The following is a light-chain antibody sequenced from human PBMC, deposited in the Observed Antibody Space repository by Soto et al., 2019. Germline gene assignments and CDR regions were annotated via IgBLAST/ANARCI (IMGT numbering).Light chain of an antibody. V-gene: IGLV2-14*01. Sequence: QSVLTQPASVSGSPGQSITISCTGTSSDVGGYNYVSWYQQHPGKAPKLMIYDVSNRPSGVSNRFSGSKSGNTASLTISGRQAEDEADYYCSSYTSSSIFFGTGTKVTVL. J-gene: IGLJ1*01. CDR2: DVS. CDR3: SSYTSSSIF. CDR1: SSDVGGYNY.